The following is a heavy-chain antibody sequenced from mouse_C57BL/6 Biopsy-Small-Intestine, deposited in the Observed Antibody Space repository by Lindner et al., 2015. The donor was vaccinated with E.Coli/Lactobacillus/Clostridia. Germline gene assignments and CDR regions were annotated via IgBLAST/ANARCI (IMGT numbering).Heavy chain of an antibody. V-gene: IGHV1-82*01. CDR1: GYAFSSSW. J-gene: IGHJ2*01. D-gene: IGHD4-1*01. CDR3: ARKTNWVFDY. Sequence: VQLQESGPELVKPGASVKISCKASGYAFSSSWMHWVKQRPGKGLEWIGRIYSGDGGTNYNEKFKGKATLTADKSSSTAYMQLSDLTSEDSAVYFCARKTNWVFDYWGQGTTLTVSS. CDR2: IYSGDGGT.